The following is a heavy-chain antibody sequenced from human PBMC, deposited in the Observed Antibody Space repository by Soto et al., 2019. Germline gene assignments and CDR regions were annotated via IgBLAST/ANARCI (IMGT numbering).Heavy chain of an antibody. CDR3: ARASPNWTFDY. D-gene: IGHD1-20*01. CDR2: IYSGGST. Sequence: GESLKISCAASGFTVSSNYMSWVRQAPGKGLEWVSVIYSGGSTYYADSVKGRFTISRDNSKNTLYLQMNSLRAEDTAVYYCARASPNWTFDYWGQGTLVTVSS. V-gene: IGHV3-53*01. CDR1: GFTVSSNY. J-gene: IGHJ4*02.